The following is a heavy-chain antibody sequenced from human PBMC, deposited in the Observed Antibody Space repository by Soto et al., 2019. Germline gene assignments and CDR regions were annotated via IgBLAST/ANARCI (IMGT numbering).Heavy chain of an antibody. CDR3: AKEAHEGSGYYRGYYYYYGMDV. Sequence: QVQLVESGGGVVQPGRSLRLSCAASGFTFSSYGMHWVRQAPGKGLEWVAVISYDGSNKYYADSVKGRFTISRDNSKNTLYLQMNSLRAEDTAVYYCAKEAHEGSGYYRGYYYYYGMDVWGQGTTVTVSS. CDR1: GFTFSSYG. J-gene: IGHJ6*02. V-gene: IGHV3-30*18. CDR2: ISYDGSNK. D-gene: IGHD3-3*01.